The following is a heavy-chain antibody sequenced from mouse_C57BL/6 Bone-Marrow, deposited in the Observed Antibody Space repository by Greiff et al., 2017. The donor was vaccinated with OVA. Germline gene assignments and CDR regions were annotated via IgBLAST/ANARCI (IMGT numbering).Heavy chain of an antibody. CDR3: ARDPSFAY. Sequence: EVMLVESGGGLVKPGGSLKLSCAASGFNFSSYAMSWVRQTPEKRLEWVATISDGGSYTYYPDNVKGRFTISRDNAKNNLYLQMSHLKSEDTAMYYCARDPSFAYWGQGTLVTVSA. CDR2: ISDGGSYT. J-gene: IGHJ3*01. CDR1: GFNFSSYA. V-gene: IGHV5-4*01.